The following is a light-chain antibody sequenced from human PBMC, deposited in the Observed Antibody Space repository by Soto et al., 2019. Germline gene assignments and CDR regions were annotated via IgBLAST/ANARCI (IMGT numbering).Light chain of an antibody. CDR3: QQANSYPWT. V-gene: IGKV1-12*01. J-gene: IGKJ1*01. Sequence: DIQMTQSPSSLSSSVGDSVTITCLASQGVSDWVAWYQQKPGEAPKLLIYGSSSLLSGVPSRFSGTRSGTDFTLTISSLQPEDFATYYCQQANSYPWTFGQGTKVDI. CDR2: GSS. CDR1: QGVSDW.